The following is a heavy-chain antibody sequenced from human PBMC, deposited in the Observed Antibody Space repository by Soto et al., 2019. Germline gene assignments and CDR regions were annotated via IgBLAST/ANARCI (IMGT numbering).Heavy chain of an antibody. J-gene: IGHJ3*01. Sequence: EAQLVESGGGLVKPGGSLRLACAASGFTFSSYTLNWVRQAPRKGLEWVSSISTSGDSTYYEDSLRGRFTISRDNARASLYLQMDSLRVEDTAMYYCTRDGEPLWGQGTMVTVSS. CDR1: GFTFSSYT. CDR2: ISTSGDST. D-gene: IGHD3-3*01. V-gene: IGHV3-21*01. CDR3: TRDGEPL.